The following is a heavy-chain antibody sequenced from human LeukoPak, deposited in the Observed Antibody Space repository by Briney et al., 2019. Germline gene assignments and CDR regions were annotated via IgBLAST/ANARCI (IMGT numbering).Heavy chain of an antibody. D-gene: IGHD6-13*01. Sequence: GGSLRLSCAAASGFTFSRNGMHWVRQAPGKGLEWVSVIYIGGSTYYADSVKGRFTISRDNSKNTLYLQMNSLRAEDTAVYYCAREAGRSWYIMDVWGQGTTVTVSS. CDR3: AREAGRSWYIMDV. V-gene: IGHV3-66*01. CDR2: IYIGGST. CDR1: GFTFSRNG. J-gene: IGHJ6*02.